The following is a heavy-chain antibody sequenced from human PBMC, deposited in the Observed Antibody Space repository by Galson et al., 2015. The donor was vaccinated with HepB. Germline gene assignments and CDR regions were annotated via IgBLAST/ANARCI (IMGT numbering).Heavy chain of an antibody. D-gene: IGHD6-13*01. CDR3: AHMELVLTIFAY. CDR1: GFSLNSRGVG. J-gene: IGHJ4*02. CDR2: IFLDGDQ. V-gene: IGHV2-5*02. Sequence: PALVKPTQTLTLTCTFSGFSLNSRGVGVGWIRQPPGKALEWLALIFLDGDQRYTPLLKSRLSVTKDTSKNQVVLKLTSVDPVDTATYYHAHMELVLTIFAYEGQATLVTVSS.